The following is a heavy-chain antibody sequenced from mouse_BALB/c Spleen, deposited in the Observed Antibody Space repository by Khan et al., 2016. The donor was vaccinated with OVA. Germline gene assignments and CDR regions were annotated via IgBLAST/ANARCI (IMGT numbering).Heavy chain of an antibody. CDR1: GFSLTSYG. Sequence: QIQLVQSGPGLVAPSQSLSITCTISGFSLTSYGIHWVRQPPGKGLEWLVVIWSDGSTTYNSNLKSRLSITKDNSKSQVFLKMNSLQTDDTAMYYCARQPYYHYYVMDYWGQGTSVTVSS. CDR3: ARQPYYHYYVMDY. J-gene: IGHJ4*01. D-gene: IGHD2-10*01. CDR2: IWSDGST. V-gene: IGHV2-6-1*01.